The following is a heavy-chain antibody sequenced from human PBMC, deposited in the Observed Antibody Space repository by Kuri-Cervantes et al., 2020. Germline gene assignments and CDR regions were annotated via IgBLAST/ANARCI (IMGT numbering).Heavy chain of an antibody. CDR1: GFTFSSYW. D-gene: IGHD3-22*01. CDR3: ARDITMIVVARGGMDV. CDR2: IWYDGSNK. Sequence: GESLKISCAASGFTFSSYWMHWVRQAPGKGLEWVAVIWYDGSNKYYADSVKGRFTISRDNSKNTLYLQMNSLRAEDTAVYYCARDITMIVVARGGMDVWGQGTTVTVSS. J-gene: IGHJ6*02. V-gene: IGHV3-33*08.